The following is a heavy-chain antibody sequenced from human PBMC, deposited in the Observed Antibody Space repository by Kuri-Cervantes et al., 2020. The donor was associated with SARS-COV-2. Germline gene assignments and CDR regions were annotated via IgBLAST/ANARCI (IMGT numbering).Heavy chain of an antibody. CDR3: ARDRDYYDSGGY. CDR2: INPNSGGT. Sequence: ASVKVSCKASGYTFTGYYMHWVRRASGQGLEWMGWINPNSGGTNYAQKFQGWVTMTRDTSTGTAYMELKSLRSDDTAVYYCARDRDYYDSGGYWGQGTLVTVSS. J-gene: IGHJ4*02. V-gene: IGHV1-2*04. D-gene: IGHD3-22*01. CDR1: GYTFTGYY.